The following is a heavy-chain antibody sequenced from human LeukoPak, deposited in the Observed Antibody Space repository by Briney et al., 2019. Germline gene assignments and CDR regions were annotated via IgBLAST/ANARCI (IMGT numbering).Heavy chain of an antibody. J-gene: IGHJ4*02. Sequence: PSETLSLTCTVSGGSISSYYWSWIRQPPGKGLEWIGYIYYSGSTNYNPSLKSRVTISVDRSKNQFSLKLSSVTAADTAVYYCASVVPAASYYFDYWGQGTLVTVSS. V-gene: IGHV4-59*12. CDR1: GGSISSYY. D-gene: IGHD2-2*01. CDR3: ASVVPAASYYFDY. CDR2: IYYSGST.